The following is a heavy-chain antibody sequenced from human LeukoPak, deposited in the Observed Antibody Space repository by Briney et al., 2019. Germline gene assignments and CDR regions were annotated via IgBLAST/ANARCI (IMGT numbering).Heavy chain of an antibody. Sequence: GGSLRLSCAASGFTFSSYAMSWVRQAPGKGLEWVSAISGSGGSTYYADSVKGRFTISRDNAKNSLYLQMNSLRAEDTAVYYCARVVAAAGRHNWFDPWGQGTLVTVSS. V-gene: IGHV3-23*01. J-gene: IGHJ5*02. D-gene: IGHD6-13*01. CDR2: ISGSGGST. CDR1: GFTFSSYA. CDR3: ARVVAAAGRHNWFDP.